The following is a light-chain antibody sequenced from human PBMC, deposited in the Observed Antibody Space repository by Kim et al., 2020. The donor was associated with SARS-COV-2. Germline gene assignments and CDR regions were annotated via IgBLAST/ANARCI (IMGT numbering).Light chain of an antibody. CDR3: QAWDSSTAVV. CDR1: KLGDKY. J-gene: IGLJ1*01. V-gene: IGLV3-1*01. Sequence: SYELTQPPSVSVSPGQTASITCSGDKLGDKYACWYQQKPGQSPVLVIYQDSKRPSGIPERFSGSNSGNTATLTISGTQAMDEADYYCQAWDSSTAVVFGTGTKVTGL. CDR2: QDS.